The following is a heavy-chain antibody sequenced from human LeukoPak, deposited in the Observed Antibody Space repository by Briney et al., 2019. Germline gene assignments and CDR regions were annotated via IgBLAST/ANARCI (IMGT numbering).Heavy chain of an antibody. CDR3: ARGSPYDSSGLYDY. J-gene: IGHJ4*02. Sequence: GGSLRLSCAASGFTVSSNYMSWVRQAPGKGLEWVSVIYSGGSTYYADSVKGRFTISRDNSKNTLYLQMNSLRAEDTAVYYCARGSPYDSSGLYDYWGQGTLVTVSS. V-gene: IGHV3-53*01. CDR2: IYSGGST. CDR1: GFTVSSNY. D-gene: IGHD3-22*01.